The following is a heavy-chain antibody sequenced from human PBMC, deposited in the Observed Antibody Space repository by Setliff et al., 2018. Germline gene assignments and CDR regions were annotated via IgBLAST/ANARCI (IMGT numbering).Heavy chain of an antibody. V-gene: IGHV4-39*07. J-gene: IGHJ4*02. D-gene: IGHD2-2*01. CDR3: ARVVPAAMYFDY. CDR1: GGSISSGSYY. Sequence: SETLSLTCTVSGGSISSGSYYWSWICQPPGKGLEWIGEINHSGSTNYNPSLKSRVTISVDTSKNQFSLKLSSVTAADTAVYYCARVVPAAMYFDYWGQGTLVTVSS. CDR2: INHSGST.